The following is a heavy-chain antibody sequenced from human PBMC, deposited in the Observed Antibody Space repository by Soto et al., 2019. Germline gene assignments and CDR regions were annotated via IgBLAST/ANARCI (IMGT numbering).Heavy chain of an antibody. CDR3: ARGMVLAAIRFDP. CDR2: IIPILGTT. J-gene: IGHJ5*02. D-gene: IGHD2-15*01. V-gene: IGHV1-69*11. CDR1: GGSFSTYA. Sequence: QVQLVQSGAEVKKPGSSVKVSCKASGGSFSTYAIIWLRQAPGQGLEWMGGIIPILGTTNYARNFQGRVTISADERTSTAYMEMSSLRSEDTAVYYCARGMVLAAIRFDPWGQGTLVTVSS.